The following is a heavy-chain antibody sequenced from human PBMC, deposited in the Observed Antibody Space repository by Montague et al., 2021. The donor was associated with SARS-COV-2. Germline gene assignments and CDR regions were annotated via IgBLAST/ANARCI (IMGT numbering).Heavy chain of an antibody. V-gene: IGHV4-39*07. CDR1: GGPISCSSYY. J-gene: IGHJ4*02. CDR3: VRCEYSYGWGD. D-gene: IGHD3-10*01. CDR2: VDYSGNT. Sequence: SETLSLTCTVTGGPISCSSYYWGWIRQSPGKGLDWIASVDYSGNTNSCPSLKSRLSISVYTTKNQFSLKFNSVTAADTSLYYSVRCEYSYGWGDWGQGTLVTVSS.